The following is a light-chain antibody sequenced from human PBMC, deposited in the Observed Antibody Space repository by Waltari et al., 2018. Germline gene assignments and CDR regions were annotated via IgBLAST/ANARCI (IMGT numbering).Light chain of an antibody. Sequence: SYELTQPPSVSVSPGQTASITCSGDKLGDKYACWYQQKPGQSPVLVIYQDRKRPSGIPERFSGSKSGNTATLTISGTQAMDEAVYYCQAWDSSTGVFGTGTKVTVL. J-gene: IGLJ1*01. CDR1: KLGDKY. V-gene: IGLV3-1*01. CDR3: QAWDSSTGV. CDR2: QDR.